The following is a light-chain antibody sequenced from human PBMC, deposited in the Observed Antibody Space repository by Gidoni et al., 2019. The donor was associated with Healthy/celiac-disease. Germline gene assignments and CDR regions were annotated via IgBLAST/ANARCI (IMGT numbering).Light chain of an antibody. Sequence: AIRITHSPSSLSASTGDRVTITCRASQGISSYLAWYQQKPGKAPKLLIYAASTLQSGVPSRFSGSGSGTDFTLTISCLQSEDFATYYCQQYYSYRGTFGQGTKLEIK. CDR3: QQYYSYRGT. CDR1: QGISSY. CDR2: AAS. J-gene: IGKJ2*01. V-gene: IGKV1-8*01.